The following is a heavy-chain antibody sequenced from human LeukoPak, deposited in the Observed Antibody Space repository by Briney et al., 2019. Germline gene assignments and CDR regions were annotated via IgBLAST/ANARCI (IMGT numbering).Heavy chain of an antibody. V-gene: IGHV3-7*01. CDR1: GFIFSTYW. J-gene: IGHJ4*02. D-gene: IGHD4-17*01. Sequence: GGSLRLSCAASGFIFSTYWMSWVRQAPGKGLEWVANIKQDGGEEHYVDSVKGRFTISRDNAKNSLYLQMNSLRAEDTAVYYCARDKSADYGDSYLDSWGQGILVTVSS. CDR3: ARDKSADYGDSYLDS. CDR2: IKQDGGEE.